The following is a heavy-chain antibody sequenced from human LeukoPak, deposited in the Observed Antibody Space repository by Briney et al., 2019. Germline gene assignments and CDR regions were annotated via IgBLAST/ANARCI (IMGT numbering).Heavy chain of an antibody. V-gene: IGHV4-59*01. CDR3: ARASCGGDCYSAHFDY. Sequence: SETLSLTCTVSGGSLSSYYWSWIRQPPGKGLEWIGYIYYSGSTNYDPSLKSRVTISVDTSKNQFSLKLSSVTAADTAVYYCARASCGGDCYSAHFDYWGQGTLVTVSS. J-gene: IGHJ4*02. CDR2: IYYSGST. CDR1: GGSLSSYY. D-gene: IGHD2-21*02.